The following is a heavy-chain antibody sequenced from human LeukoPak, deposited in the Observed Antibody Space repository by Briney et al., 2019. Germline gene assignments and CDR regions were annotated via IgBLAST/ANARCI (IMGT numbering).Heavy chain of an antibody. CDR2: IYYSGST. CDR1: GGSISSYY. D-gene: IGHD2-15*01. Sequence: SETLSLTCTVSGGSISSYYWSWIRQPPGKGLEWIGYIYYSGSTNYNPSLKSRVTISVDTSKNQFSLKLSSVTAADTAVYYCARQGGTVGAAPYGPWFDPWGQGTLVTVSS. V-gene: IGHV4-59*08. J-gene: IGHJ5*02. CDR3: ARQGGTVGAAPYGPWFDP.